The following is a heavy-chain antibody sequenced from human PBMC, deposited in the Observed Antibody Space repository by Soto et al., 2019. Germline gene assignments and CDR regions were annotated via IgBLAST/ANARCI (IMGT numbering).Heavy chain of an antibody. CDR2: ISGYNGHT. Sequence: QVQLVQSGAKVRKPGASVKVSCKASGYTFTTYGISWVRQAPGQGLEWMGWISGYNGHTKYAQKFQGRVTMTTDTATSTVDMDLRSLRSDDTAVYYCAREGEMPYYYYGLDVWGQGTTVTVSS. CDR3: AREGEMPYYYYGLDV. D-gene: IGHD3-16*01. J-gene: IGHJ6*02. CDR1: GYTFTTYG. V-gene: IGHV1-18*01.